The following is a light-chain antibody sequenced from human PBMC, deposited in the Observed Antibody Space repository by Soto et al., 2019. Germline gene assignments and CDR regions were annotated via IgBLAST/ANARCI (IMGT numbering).Light chain of an antibody. Sequence: DIQMTQSPSTLSGSVGDRVTITCRASQTISSWLAWYQQKPGKAPKLLTYKASTLKSGVPSRFSGSGSGTDFTLNISSLQPDDFATYYCQHYNSYSEAFGQGTKVELK. J-gene: IGKJ1*01. CDR1: QTISSW. CDR3: QHYNSYSEA. CDR2: KAS. V-gene: IGKV1-5*03.